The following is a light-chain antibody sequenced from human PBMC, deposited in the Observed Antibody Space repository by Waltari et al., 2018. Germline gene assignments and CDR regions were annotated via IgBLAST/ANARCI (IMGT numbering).Light chain of an antibody. CDR2: LNSDGSH. Sequence: QLVLTQSPFASASLGASVKLTCPLSSGHSTYAIAWHQQQPEKGPRYLLKLNSDGSHSKGDGIPDRFSGSKSGAERYLTISSLQSEDEGDYYCQTWGTGTVVFGGGTKLTVL. V-gene: IGLV4-69*01. CDR1: SGHSTYA. J-gene: IGLJ2*01. CDR3: QTWGTGTVV.